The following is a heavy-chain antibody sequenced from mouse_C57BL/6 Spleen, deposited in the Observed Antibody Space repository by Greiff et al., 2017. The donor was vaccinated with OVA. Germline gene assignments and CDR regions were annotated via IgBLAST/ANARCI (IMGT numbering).Heavy chain of an antibody. CDR3: ARGDYYGSSYVYFDV. Sequence: QVQLQQPGAELVMPGASVKLSCKASGYTFTSYWMHWVKQRPGQGLEWIGEIDPSDSYTNYNQKFKGKSTLTVDKSSSTAYMQLSSLTSEDSAVYYGARGDYYGSSYVYFDVWGTGTTVTVSS. V-gene: IGHV1-69*01. D-gene: IGHD1-1*01. CDR2: IDPSDSYT. CDR1: GYTFTSYW. J-gene: IGHJ1*03.